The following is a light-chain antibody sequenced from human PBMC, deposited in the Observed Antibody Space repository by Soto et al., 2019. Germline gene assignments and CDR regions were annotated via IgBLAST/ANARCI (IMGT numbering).Light chain of an antibody. V-gene: IGLV2-11*01. CDR2: DVR. CDR3: CSYAGSYTHYV. J-gene: IGLJ1*01. CDR1: SSDVGGYNY. Sequence: QSALTQPRSVSGSPGQSVTISCTGTSSDVGGYNYVSWYQQHPGKAPKLMIYDVRKRPSGVPYRFSGSKSGNAASLTISGLQAEDEADYYCCSYAGSYTHYVFGTGTKLTVL.